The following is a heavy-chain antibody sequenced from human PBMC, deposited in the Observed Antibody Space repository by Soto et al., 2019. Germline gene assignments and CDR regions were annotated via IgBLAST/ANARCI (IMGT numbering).Heavy chain of an antibody. D-gene: IGHD6-19*01. J-gene: IGHJ3*01. CDR2: ISGTGGSA. V-gene: IGHV3-23*01. Sequence: EVQLLESGGDLVQPGGSLRLSCAASGLTFSSYAMNWVRQAPGKGLEWGSVISGTGGSASYADSVKGRFTISRDNSKNTMYLQMNSRRAEDTATYYCVKEGSGWYSRGSFDFWGRGTMVTVSS. CDR3: VKEGSGWYSRGSFDF. CDR1: GLTFSSYA.